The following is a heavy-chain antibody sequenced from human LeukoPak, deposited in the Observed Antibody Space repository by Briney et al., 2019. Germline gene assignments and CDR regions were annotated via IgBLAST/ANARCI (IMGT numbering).Heavy chain of an antibody. CDR2: INPNSGGT. V-gene: IGHV1-2*02. Sequence: ASVKVSCKASGYTFTGYYMHWVRQAPGQGLEWMGWINPNSGGTNYAQKFQGRVTMTRDTSITTAYMELRRLRSDDTAVYYCARGGMAARNAWFDPWGQGTLVTVSS. CDR1: GYTFTGYY. J-gene: IGHJ5*02. D-gene: IGHD6-6*01. CDR3: ARGGMAARNAWFDP.